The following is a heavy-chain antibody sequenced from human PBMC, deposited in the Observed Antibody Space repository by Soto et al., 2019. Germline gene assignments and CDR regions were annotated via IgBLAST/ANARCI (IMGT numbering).Heavy chain of an antibody. D-gene: IGHD3-10*01. J-gene: IGHJ5*02. CDR1: GGSFGTYA. Sequence: QMQLVQSGPEVKKPGSSVKVSCKASGGSFGTYAVSWVRQAPGQGLEWMGAITPVFDTTNYTQKVQGRATSTADASTNTAYMELSSLRSDDTDVYYCAREPFGRFGPCGQVTLINVSS. CDR3: AREPFGRFGP. V-gene: IGHV1-69*01. CDR2: ITPVFDTT.